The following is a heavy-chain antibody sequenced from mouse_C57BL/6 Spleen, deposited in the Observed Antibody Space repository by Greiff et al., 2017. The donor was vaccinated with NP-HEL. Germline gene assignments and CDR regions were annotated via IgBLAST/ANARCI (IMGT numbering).Heavy chain of an antibody. CDR1: GFSLTSYG. D-gene: IGHD2-5*01. CDR3: AKGSYYSNDEEGFFDY. J-gene: IGHJ2*01. CDR2: IWRGGST. Sequence: VQLQQSGPGLVQPSQSLSITCTVSGFSLTSYGVHWVRQSPGKGLEWLGVIWRGGSTDYNAAFMSRLSITKDNSKSQVFFKMNSLQADDTAIYYCAKGSYYSNDEEGFFDYWGQGTTLTVSS. V-gene: IGHV2-5*01.